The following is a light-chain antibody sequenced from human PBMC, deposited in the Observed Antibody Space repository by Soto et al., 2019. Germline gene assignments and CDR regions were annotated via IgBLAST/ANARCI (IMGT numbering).Light chain of an antibody. CDR2: GAS. Sequence: EIVLTQSPGTLSLSPGERATLSCRASQSVSNNYLAWYQQKPGQAPRLLIYGASNTATGIPDRFSGSGSGTDFTPTISSLEPDDFAVYYCQQYGSSGTFGQGTKVDIK. V-gene: IGKV3-20*01. CDR1: QSVSNNY. CDR3: QQYGSSGT. J-gene: IGKJ1*01.